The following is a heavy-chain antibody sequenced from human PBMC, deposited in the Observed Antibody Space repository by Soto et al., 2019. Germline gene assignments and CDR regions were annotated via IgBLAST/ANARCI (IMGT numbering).Heavy chain of an antibody. CDR2: IIPIFGTT. CDR3: ARVFIVGATAPFDY. J-gene: IGHJ4*02. D-gene: IGHD1-26*01. V-gene: IGHV1-69*12. Sequence: QVQLVQSGAEVKKPGSSVKVSCKASGGTFSSYGFSWVRQAPGQGLEWMGGIIPIFGTTNYAQKFQGRVTITADESTSTAYMELSSLGSEDTAVYYCARVFIVGATAPFDYWGQGTLVTVSS. CDR1: GGTFSSYG.